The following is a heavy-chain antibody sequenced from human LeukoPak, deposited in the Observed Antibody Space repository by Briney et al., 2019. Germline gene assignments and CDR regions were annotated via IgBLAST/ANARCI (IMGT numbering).Heavy chain of an antibody. Sequence: GGSLKLSCAASGFTFSGSAMHWVRQASGKGLEWVGRIRSKANSYETAYAASVKDRFTISRDDSKNTAYLQMNSLKTEDTAVYYCTRSLLPYGSGLGPYYYYYYGMDVWGQGTTVTVSS. J-gene: IGHJ6*02. CDR2: IRSKANSYET. D-gene: IGHD3-10*01. V-gene: IGHV3-73*01. CDR1: GFTFSGSA. CDR3: TRSLLPYGSGLGPYYYYYYGMDV.